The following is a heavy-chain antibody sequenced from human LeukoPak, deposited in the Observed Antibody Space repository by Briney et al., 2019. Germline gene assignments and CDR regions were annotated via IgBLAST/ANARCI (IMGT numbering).Heavy chain of an antibody. V-gene: IGHV1-18*04. D-gene: IGHD6-19*01. Sequence: ASVKVSCKASGYTFTGYYMHWVRQAPGQGLEWMGWISAYNGNTNYAQKLQGRVTMTTDTSTSTAYMELRSLRSDDTAVYYCARGSSAAFDIWGQGTMVTVSS. CDR2: ISAYNGNT. CDR3: ARGSSAAFDI. J-gene: IGHJ3*02. CDR1: GYTFTGYY.